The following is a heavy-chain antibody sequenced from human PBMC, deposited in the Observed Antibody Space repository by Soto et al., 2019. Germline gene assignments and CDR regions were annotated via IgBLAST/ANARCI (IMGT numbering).Heavy chain of an antibody. V-gene: IGHV3-23*01. CDR2: ISGSGGST. CDR1: GFTFSSYA. D-gene: IGHD2-2*01. CDR3: AKDIYRRDCSSTSCKNDY. Sequence: GGSLRLSCAASGFTFSSYAMSWVRQSPGKGLEWVSAISGSGGSTYYADSVKGRFTISRDNSKNTLYLQMNSLRAEDTAVYYCAKDIYRRDCSSTSCKNDYWGQGTLVTVSS. J-gene: IGHJ4*02.